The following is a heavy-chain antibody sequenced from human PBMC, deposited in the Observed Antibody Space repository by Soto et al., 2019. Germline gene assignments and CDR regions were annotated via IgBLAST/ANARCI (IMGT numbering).Heavy chain of an antibody. CDR3: ASIAAPGTTHFDF. CDR2: IYYSGNT. D-gene: IGHD6-13*01. CDR1: GGSIGSSIYY. J-gene: IGHJ4*02. V-gene: IGHV4-39*01. Sequence: SETLSLTCTVSGGSIGSSIYYWGWIGHSPGKGLEWIGNIYYSGNTFYNPSLQSRVAISVDTSKNQFYLHLSSVTAADTAIFYCASIAAPGTTHFDFWGQGTLVTVSS.